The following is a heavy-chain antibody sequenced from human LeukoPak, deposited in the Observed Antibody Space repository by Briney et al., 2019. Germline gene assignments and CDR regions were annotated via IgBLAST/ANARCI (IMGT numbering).Heavy chain of an antibody. D-gene: IGHD3-22*01. CDR3: GGGYYDSSGYFLLDY. Sequence: KPSETLSLTCTVSGGSISSYYWNWIRQPPGKGLEWLAYIYYSGSTNYNPSLKSRVTISVDTSKNQFSLKLSSVTAADTAVYYCGGGYYDSSGYFLLDYWGQGTLVTVSS. CDR2: IYYSGST. CDR1: GGSISSYY. V-gene: IGHV4-59*01. J-gene: IGHJ4*02.